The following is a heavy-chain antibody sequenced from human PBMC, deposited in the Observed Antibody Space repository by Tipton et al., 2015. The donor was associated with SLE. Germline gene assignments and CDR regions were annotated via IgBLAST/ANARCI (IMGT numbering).Heavy chain of an antibody. V-gene: IGHV4-59*11. CDR3: AREGVASDY. J-gene: IGHJ4*02. Sequence: TLSLTCTVSGGSISSHYWSWIRQPPGKGLEWIGYIYYSGSTYYNPSLKSRVTISVDRSKNQFSLKLSSVTAADTAVYYCAREGVASDYWGQGTLVTVSS. D-gene: IGHD2-15*01. CDR1: GGSISSHY. CDR2: IYYSGST.